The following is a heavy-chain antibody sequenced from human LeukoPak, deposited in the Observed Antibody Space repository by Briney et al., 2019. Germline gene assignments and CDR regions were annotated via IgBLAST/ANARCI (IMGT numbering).Heavy chain of an antibody. CDR3: ARDDYSNYLDY. CDR2: FYTGGST. Sequence: PSETLSLTCTVSGGSVTNYHWSWIRQPAGKGLEWIARFYTGGSTTYNPSLNGRATMSVDTSMNHFSLKLTSVTAADTAIYYCARDDYSNYLDYWGQGTLVTVSS. CDR1: GGSVTNYH. D-gene: IGHD4-11*01. J-gene: IGHJ4*02. V-gene: IGHV4-4*07.